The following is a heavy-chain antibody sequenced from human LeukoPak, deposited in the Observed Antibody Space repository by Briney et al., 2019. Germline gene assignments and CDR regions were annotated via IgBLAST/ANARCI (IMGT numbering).Heavy chain of an antibody. V-gene: IGHV5-51*01. D-gene: IGHD6-13*01. CDR2: IYPGDSDT. CDR1: GYSFTSYW. CDR3: ARCTSSWDFYFDS. Sequence: GESLKISCKGSGYSFTSYWIGWVRQMPGKGLEWMGIIYPGDSDTRYSPSFQGQVTISADRSINTAYLQWSSLKASDTAMYYCARCTSSWDFYFDSWGRGTLVTVSS. J-gene: IGHJ4*02.